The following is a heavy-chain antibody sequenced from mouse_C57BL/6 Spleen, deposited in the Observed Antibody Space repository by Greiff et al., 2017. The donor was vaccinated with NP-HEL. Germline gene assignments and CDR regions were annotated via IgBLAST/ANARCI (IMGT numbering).Heavy chain of an antibody. J-gene: IGHJ2*01. CDR2: INPGSGGT. CDR1: GYAFTNYL. CDR3: ARSAITTVVAYYFDY. D-gene: IGHD1-1*01. V-gene: IGHV1-54*01. Sequence: QVQLQQSGAELVRPGTSVKVSCKASGYAFTNYLIEWVKQRPGQGLEWIGVINPGSGGTNYNEKFKGKATLTADKSSSTAYMQLSSLTSEDSAVYFCARSAITTVVAYYFDYWGQGTTLTVSS.